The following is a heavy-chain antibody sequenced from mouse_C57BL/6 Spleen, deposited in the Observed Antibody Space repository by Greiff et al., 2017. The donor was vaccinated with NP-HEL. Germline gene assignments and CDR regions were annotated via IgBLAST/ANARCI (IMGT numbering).Heavy chain of an antibody. Sequence: VQLQQSGPELVKPGASVKISCKASGYTFTDYYMNWVKQSHGKSLEWIGDINPNNGGTSYNQKFKGKATLTVDKSSSTAYMELRSLTSEDSAVYYCARDYDYYFDYWGQGTTLTVSS. J-gene: IGHJ2*01. CDR1: GYTFTDYY. V-gene: IGHV1-26*01. CDR2: INPNNGGT. CDR3: ARDYDYYFDY. D-gene: IGHD2-4*01.